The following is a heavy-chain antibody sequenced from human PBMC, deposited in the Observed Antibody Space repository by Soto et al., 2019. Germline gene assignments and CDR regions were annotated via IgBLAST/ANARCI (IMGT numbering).Heavy chain of an antibody. CDR2: INPSGGST. J-gene: IGHJ4*02. CDR3: AREAGAFDY. CDR1: GYTFTSYY. V-gene: IGHV1-46*01. D-gene: IGHD6-19*01. Sequence: QVQLVQSGAEVKKPGASVKVSCKASGYTFTSYYMHWVRQAPGQGLEWMGIINPSGGSTSYAQKFQGRVARTRDTSTSAVYMELSSLRSEDTAVYYCAREAGAFDYWGQGTLVTVSS.